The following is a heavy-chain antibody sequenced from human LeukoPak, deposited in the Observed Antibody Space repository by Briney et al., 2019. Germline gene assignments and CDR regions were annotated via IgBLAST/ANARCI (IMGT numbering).Heavy chain of an antibody. CDR3: ARQTHSRPFDY. J-gene: IGHJ4*02. Sequence: GASVKVSCKASGYTFTSYAMNWVRQAPGQGLEWMGWITPYNGNANYAQNLQGRVTLTTDISTSTTYMELRSLRSDDTAVYYCARQTHSRPFDYWGQGTLVTVSS. D-gene: IGHD3-22*01. CDR2: ITPYNGNA. V-gene: IGHV1-18*01. CDR1: GYTFTSYA.